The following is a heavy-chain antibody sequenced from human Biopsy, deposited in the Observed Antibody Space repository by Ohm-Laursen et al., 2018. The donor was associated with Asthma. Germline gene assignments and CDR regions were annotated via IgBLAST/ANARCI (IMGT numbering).Heavy chain of an antibody. CDR2: ISFDGSNK. V-gene: IGHV3-30*18. CDR1: GFTFSNYG. J-gene: IGHJ4*02. D-gene: IGHD1-26*01. Sequence: RSLRLSCTAPGFTFSNYGMHWVRQAPGKGLDWVAVISFDGSNKNYTDSVKGRFTISRDNSRNTLHLQMNSLRAEDTAVYYCAEDVFPGWELRRGPDYWGQGTLVTVSS. CDR3: AEDVFPGWELRRGPDY.